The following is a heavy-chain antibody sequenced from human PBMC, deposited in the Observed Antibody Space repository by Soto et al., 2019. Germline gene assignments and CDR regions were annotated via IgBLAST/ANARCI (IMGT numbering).Heavy chain of an antibody. CDR2: IYYSGST. CDR1: GGSVSSGSYY. V-gene: IGHV4-61*01. D-gene: IGHD6-19*01. Sequence: SETLSLTCTVSGGSVSSGSYYWSWIRQPPGKGLEWIGYIYYSGSTNYNPSLKSRVTISVDTSKNQFSLKLSSVTAADTAVYYCARDVVAVAGNYYYYYGMDVWGQGTTVTVSS. CDR3: ARDVVAVAGNYYYYYGMDV. J-gene: IGHJ6*02.